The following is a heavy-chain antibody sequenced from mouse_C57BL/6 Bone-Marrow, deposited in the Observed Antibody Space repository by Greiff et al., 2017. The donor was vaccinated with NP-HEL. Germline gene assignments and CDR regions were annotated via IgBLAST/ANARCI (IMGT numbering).Heavy chain of an antibody. J-gene: IGHJ3*01. CDR3: VKVVTTGAY. V-gene: IGHV10-1*01. Sequence: GGGLVQPKGSLKLSCAASGFSFNTYAMNWVRQAPGKGLEWVARIRSKSNNYATYYADSVKDRFTISRDDSESMLYLQMNNLKTEDTAMYYCVKVVTTGAYWGQGTLVTVSA. CDR2: IRSKSNNYAT. D-gene: IGHD2-5*01. CDR1: GFSFNTYA.